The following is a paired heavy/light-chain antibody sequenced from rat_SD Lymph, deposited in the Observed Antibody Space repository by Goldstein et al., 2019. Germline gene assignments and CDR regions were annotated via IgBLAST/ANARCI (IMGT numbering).Heavy chain of an antibody. CDR1: GFTFSNYG. CDR2: ISSSSSYI. J-gene: IGHJ1*01. Sequence: EVQLVESGGGLVQPGRSLKLSCLASGFTFSNYGMNWIRQAPGKGLEWVASISSSSSYIYYADTVKGRFTISRDNAKNTLYLQMTSLRSEDTALYYCARHPTYYYDGTYYNWYFDFWGPGTMVTVSS. D-gene: IGHD1-12*02. CDR3: ARHPTYYYDGTYYNWYFDF. V-gene: IGHV5-34*01.
Light chain of an antibody. CDR2: SGS. CDR1: KSINTY. Sequence: DVQMTQSPSYLAASPGESVSISCKASKSINTYLAWYQEKPGKTNKLLIYSGSTLQSGTPSRFSGSGSGTDFTLTIRSLEPEDFAVYYCQQHNEYPLTFGSGTKLEIK. V-gene: IGKV16S1*01. J-gene: IGKJ5*01. CDR3: QQHNEYPLT.